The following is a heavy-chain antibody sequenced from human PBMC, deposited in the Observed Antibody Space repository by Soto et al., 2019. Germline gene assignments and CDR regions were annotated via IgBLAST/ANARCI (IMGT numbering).Heavy chain of an antibody. CDR3: ALDTIPAAPDYFHY. J-gene: IGHJ4*02. D-gene: IGHD2-15*01. Sequence: QVQLVESGGAVVQPGTSLRLSCAASGFSFSTNVLHWVRQAPGKGLEWVAVMSPSGAEKYYPDSVKGRFTISRDNSKNTLYLQMTSLPPDDTAVYYCALDTIPAAPDYFHYWGQGTLVTVSS. CDR2: MSPSGAEK. CDR1: GFSFSTNV. V-gene: IGHV3-30-3*01.